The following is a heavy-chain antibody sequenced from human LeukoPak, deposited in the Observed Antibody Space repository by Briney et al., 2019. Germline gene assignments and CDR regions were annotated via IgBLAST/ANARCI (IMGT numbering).Heavy chain of an antibody. CDR2: INPNSGGT. J-gene: IGHJ4*02. Sequence: ASVKVSCEASGYTLTAYLLHWVRQAPGQGLEWMGWINPNSGGTNYAQKFQGRVTMTRDTSISTAYMELSRLRSDDTAVYYCARDYYDILTGYRRFDYWGQGTLVTVSS. D-gene: IGHD3-9*01. CDR1: GYTLTAYL. V-gene: IGHV1-2*02. CDR3: ARDYYDILTGYRRFDY.